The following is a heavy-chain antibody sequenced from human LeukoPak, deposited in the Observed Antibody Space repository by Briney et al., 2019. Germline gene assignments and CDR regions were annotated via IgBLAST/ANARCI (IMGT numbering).Heavy chain of an antibody. Sequence: GGSLRLSCAASVFIFRSNWMHWVRQAPGKGRVWVSRINEDGSTTNHADSVKGRFTISRDNVKNTLYMEMNSLRAEDTAVYYCVRDLGGRSGHWGQGTLVTVSS. D-gene: IGHD1-26*01. J-gene: IGHJ4*02. CDR3: VRDLGGRSGH. V-gene: IGHV3-74*01. CDR2: INEDGSTT. CDR1: VFIFRSNW.